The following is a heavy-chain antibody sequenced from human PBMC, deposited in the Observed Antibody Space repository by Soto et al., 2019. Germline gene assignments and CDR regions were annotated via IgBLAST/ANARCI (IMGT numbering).Heavy chain of an antibody. CDR3: DRERGGYGLFDS. CDR1: GGSISNAAYS. Sequence: PSETLSLTCTVSGGSISNAAYSWSWIRQPPGKGLEWIGYIYPSGMPFYNPSLRSRVTISIDRSNDQFSLNLKSVTAADTAVYYCDRERGGYGLFDSWGQRTLVTVSS. V-gene: IGHV4-30-2*01. J-gene: IGHJ4*02. D-gene: IGHD5-18*01. CDR2: IYPSGMP.